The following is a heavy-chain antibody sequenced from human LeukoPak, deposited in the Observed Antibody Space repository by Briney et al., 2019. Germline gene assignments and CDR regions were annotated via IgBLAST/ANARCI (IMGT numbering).Heavy chain of an antibody. CDR2: IYPADSDT. V-gene: IGHV5-51*01. CDR1: GYSFTSYW. CDR3: ARQSRDGSKTRGYYFDY. D-gene: IGHD3-10*01. Sequence: GESLKISCKGSGYSFTSYWIGWVRQMPGKGLESMGLIYPADSDTTYGPSFQGQVTISADKSISTVSLQWSSLKASDTAIYYCARQSRDGSKTRGYYFDYWGQGALVTVSS. J-gene: IGHJ4*02.